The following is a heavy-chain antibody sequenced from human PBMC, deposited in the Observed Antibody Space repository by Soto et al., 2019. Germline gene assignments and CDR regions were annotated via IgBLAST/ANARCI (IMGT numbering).Heavy chain of an antibody. Sequence: QLQLQESGSGLVKPSQTLSLTCAVSGGSISSGGYSWSWIRQPPGKGLEWIGYIYHSGSTYYNPSLQTRVTISSDXXKNPFSLKLSSVTAADTAVYYCARGGSYGLLGMDVWGQGTTVTVSS. V-gene: IGHV4-30-2*01. CDR1: GGSISSGGYS. CDR2: IYHSGST. CDR3: ARGGSYGLLGMDV. D-gene: IGHD1-26*01. J-gene: IGHJ6*02.